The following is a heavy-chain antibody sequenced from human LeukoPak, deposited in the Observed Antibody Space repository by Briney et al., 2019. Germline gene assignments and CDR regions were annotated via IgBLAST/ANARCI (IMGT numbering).Heavy chain of an antibody. CDR3: ARDPPILWAFDI. V-gene: IGHV3-66*01. CDR1: GFTVSSNY. J-gene: IGHJ3*02. D-gene: IGHD2-21*01. Sequence: PGGSLRLSCAASGFTVSSNYMGWVRQAPGKGLEWVSVIYSGGSTYYADSVKGRFTISRDNSKNTLYLQMNSLRAEDTAVYYCARDPPILWAFDIWGQGTMVTVSS. CDR2: IYSGGST.